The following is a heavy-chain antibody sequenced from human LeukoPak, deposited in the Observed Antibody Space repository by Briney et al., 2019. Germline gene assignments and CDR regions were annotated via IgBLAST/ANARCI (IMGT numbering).Heavy chain of an antibody. Sequence: KPSETLSLTCTVSGGSISSYYWSWIRQPQGKGLEWIGYIYYSGSTNYNPSLKSRVTISVDTSKNQFSLKLSSVTAADTAVYYCARVSLRAFDIWGQGTMVTVSS. V-gene: IGHV4-59*01. CDR2: IYYSGST. CDR3: ARVSLRAFDI. J-gene: IGHJ3*02. CDR1: GGSISSYY.